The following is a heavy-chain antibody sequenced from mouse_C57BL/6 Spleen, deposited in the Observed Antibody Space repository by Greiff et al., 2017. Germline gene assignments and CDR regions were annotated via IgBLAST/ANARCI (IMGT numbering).Heavy chain of an antibody. J-gene: IGHJ2*01. V-gene: IGHV1-50*01. CDR2: IDPSYSYT. CDR3: ARVYYGNTD. CDR1: GYTFTSSW. Sequence: QVQLQQPGAELVKPGASVKLSCKASGYTFTSSWMQWVKQRPGQGLAWIGEIDPSYSYTNYNQKFKGKATLTVDTSSSPAYMQLSSLTSEDSAGYYCARVYYGNTDWGQGTTLTVSS. D-gene: IGHD2-1*01.